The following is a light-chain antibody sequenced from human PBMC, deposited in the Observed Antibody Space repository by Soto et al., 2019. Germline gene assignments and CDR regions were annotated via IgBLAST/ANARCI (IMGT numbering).Light chain of an antibody. V-gene: IGKV3-20*01. CDR2: GAF. J-gene: IGKJ4*01. CDR1: QSVSSSD. Sequence: EIVLTQSPGTLSLSPGERATLSCRASQSVSSSDLAWYQQKPGQAPRLIMYGAFSRATGIPDRFNGSGSGTYLTLTISRLEPEDFAMYSCQQYGSSPPLTFGGGTNVEIK. CDR3: QQYGSSPPLT.